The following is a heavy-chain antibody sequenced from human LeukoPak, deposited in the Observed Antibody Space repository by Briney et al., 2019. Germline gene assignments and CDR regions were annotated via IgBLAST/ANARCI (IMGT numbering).Heavy chain of an antibody. Sequence: SETLSLTCTVSGGSIGTYYWSWIRQPPGKGLEWIGYIYTSESTNYNPSLKSRVTISVDTSKNQFSLMLSSVTAADTAFYYCARRRTTGTTDYFDYWGRGILVTVSS. D-gene: IGHD1-1*01. V-gene: IGHV4-4*09. J-gene: IGHJ4*02. CDR3: ARRRTTGTTDYFDY. CDR1: GGSIGTYY. CDR2: IYTSEST.